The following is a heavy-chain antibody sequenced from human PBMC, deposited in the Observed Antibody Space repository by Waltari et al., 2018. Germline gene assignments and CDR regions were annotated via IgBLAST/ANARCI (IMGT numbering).Heavy chain of an antibody. CDR3: AKDAFGNTYLDH. D-gene: IGHD3-10*01. CDR1: GFSTGTYS. V-gene: IGHV3-30*19. J-gene: IGHJ4*02. Sequence: QVQLVDSGGGVGQPGMSLRLPCAASGFSTGTYSRHWVRQAPGKGREWVALIFFGGGDSFYADSVRGRFTISRDNSKNTLYLDINSLRLDDTAIYYFAKDAFGNTYLDHWGQGTLVTVSS. CDR2: IFFGGGDS.